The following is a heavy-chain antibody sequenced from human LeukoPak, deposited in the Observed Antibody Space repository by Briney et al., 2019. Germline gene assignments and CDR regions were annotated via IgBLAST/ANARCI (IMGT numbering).Heavy chain of an antibody. V-gene: IGHV3-23*01. CDR3: AKATIIVVPAASFDY. D-gene: IGHD2-2*01. CDR2: ISGSGGST. Sequence: GGSLRLSCAASGFTFIIYAMSWVRQAPGKGLEWVSVISGSGGSTYYADSVKGRFTISRDNSKNTLYLQMNSLRADDTAIYHCAKATIIVVPAASFDYWGQGTLVTVSS. CDR1: GFTFIIYA. J-gene: IGHJ4*02.